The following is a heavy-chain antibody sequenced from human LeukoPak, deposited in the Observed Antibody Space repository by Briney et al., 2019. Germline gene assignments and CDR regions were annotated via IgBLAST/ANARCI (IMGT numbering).Heavy chain of an antibody. Sequence: SETLSLTCTVSGGSISSYYWSWIRQPPGKGLEWIGYIYYSGSTNYNPSLKSRVTISADTSKNQFSLKLSSVTAADTAVYYCARDGSYWEGGFDYWGQGTLSPSPQ. CDR1: GGSISSYY. CDR3: ARDGSYWEGGFDY. D-gene: IGHD1-26*01. V-gene: IGHV4-59*01. CDR2: IYYSGST. J-gene: IGHJ4*02.